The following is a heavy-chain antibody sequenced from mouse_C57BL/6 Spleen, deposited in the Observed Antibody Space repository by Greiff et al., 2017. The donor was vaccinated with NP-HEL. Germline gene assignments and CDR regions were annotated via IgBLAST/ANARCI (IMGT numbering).Heavy chain of an antibody. D-gene: IGHD1-1*01. CDR3: ARGGSSSSRAMEY. CDR2: IDPSDSYT. J-gene: IGHJ4*01. Sequence: VQLQQPGAELVMPGASVKLSCKASGYTFTSYWMHWVKQRPGQGLEWIGEIDPSDSYTNYNQKFKGKSTLTVDKSTSTAYMQLSSLTSEDSAVYYCARGGSSSSRAMEYWGQGTSVTVSS. CDR1: GYTFTSYW. V-gene: IGHV1-69*01.